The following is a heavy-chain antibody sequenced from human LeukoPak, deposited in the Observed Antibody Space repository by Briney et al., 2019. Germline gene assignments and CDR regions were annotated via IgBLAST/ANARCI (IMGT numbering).Heavy chain of an antibody. Sequence: GGSLRLSCAASGFTFSSYAMSWVRQAPGKGLEWVSAITGSGGSTYYADSVKGRFTISRDNSKNTLYLQMNSLRAEDTAVYYCAKGGYDILTGYYSHLDYWGQGTLVTVSS. D-gene: IGHD3-9*01. CDR2: ITGSGGST. CDR3: AKGGYDILTGYYSHLDY. J-gene: IGHJ4*02. V-gene: IGHV3-23*01. CDR1: GFTFSSYA.